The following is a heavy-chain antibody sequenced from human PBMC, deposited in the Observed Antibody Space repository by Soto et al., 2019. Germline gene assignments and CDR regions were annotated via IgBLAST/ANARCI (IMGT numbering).Heavy chain of an antibody. J-gene: IGHJ4*02. D-gene: IGHD3-9*01. CDR3: AKQRGHVRYYDILTGYYNGRFDY. Sequence: GGSLRLSCAASGFTFSSYAMSWVRQAPGKGLEWVSAISGSGGSTYYADSVKGRFTISRDNSKNTLYLQMNSLRAEDTAVYYCAKQRGHVRYYDILTGYYNGRFDYWGQGTLVTVSS. CDR2: ISGSGGST. V-gene: IGHV3-23*01. CDR1: GFTFSSYA.